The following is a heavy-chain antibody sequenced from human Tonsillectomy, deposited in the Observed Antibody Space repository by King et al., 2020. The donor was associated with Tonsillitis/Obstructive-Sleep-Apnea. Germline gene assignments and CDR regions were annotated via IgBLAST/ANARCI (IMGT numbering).Heavy chain of an antibody. D-gene: IGHD3-22*01. J-gene: IGHJ4*02. CDR3: VKDDSSGYYYVDY. V-gene: IGHV3-30*18. CDR1: GFTFSSYG. Sequence: VQLVESGGGVVQPGRSLRLSCAASGFTFSSYGMHWVRQAPGKGLEWVALILYDGSNQYYADSVKGRFAISRDDSKNTLYLQMNSLRVEDTAVCYCVKDDSSGYYYVDYWGQGTLVTVSS. CDR2: ILYDGSNQ.